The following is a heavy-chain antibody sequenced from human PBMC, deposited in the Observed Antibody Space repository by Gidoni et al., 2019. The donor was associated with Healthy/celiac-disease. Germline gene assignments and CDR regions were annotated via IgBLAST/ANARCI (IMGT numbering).Heavy chain of an antibody. V-gene: IGHV4-39*01. CDR2: IDYSGST. Sequence: QLQLQESGPGLVKLSETLSLTCTVSGGSISSSSYYWGWIRQPPGKGLEWIGSIDYSGSTYYNPSLKSRVTISVDTSKNQFSLKLSSVTAADTAVYYCARRGRSPGGWFDPWGQGTLVTVSS. CDR3: ARRGRSPGGWFDP. CDR1: GGSISSSSYY. J-gene: IGHJ5*02. D-gene: IGHD3-16*01.